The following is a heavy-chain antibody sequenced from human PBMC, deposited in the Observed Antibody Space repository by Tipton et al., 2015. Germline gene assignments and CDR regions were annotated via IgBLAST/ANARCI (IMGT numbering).Heavy chain of an antibody. CDR1: GGSISSSSYY. D-gene: IGHD3-16*01. CDR3: ARERENSYGSFDH. J-gene: IGHJ4*02. Sequence: TLSLTCTVSGGSISSSSYYWAWIRQPPGKGLEWIGSLYFSGSTYYNPSLKSRVTISIDRFKNQFSLKLSSVTAADTAVYYCARERENSYGSFDHWGQGSLVTVSS. V-gene: IGHV4-39*02. CDR2: LYFSGST.